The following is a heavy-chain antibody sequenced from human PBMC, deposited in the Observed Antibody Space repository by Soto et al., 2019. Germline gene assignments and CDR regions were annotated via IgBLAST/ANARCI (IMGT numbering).Heavy chain of an antibody. CDR2: LSSDGFGA. Sequence: GGSLRLSCAASGFSLSPYWVHWVRQVPGRGLEWVARLSSDGFGAAYADSVKGRFFISRDIARNTLSLQMNSLRADDTAVYYCARDLGGPDYWGRGTSVTVSS. D-gene: IGHD3-16*01. CDR1: GFSLSPYW. J-gene: IGHJ4*02. V-gene: IGHV3-74*03. CDR3: ARDLGGPDY.